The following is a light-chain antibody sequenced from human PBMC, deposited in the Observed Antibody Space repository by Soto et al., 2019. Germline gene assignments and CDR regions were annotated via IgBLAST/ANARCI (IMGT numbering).Light chain of an antibody. Sequence: EIVLTQSPGTLSLSPGERATLSCRASQSVSSNSLAWYQQKPGQAPSLLIFDASKRATGIPARFSGSGSGTDFTLTITSLEPEDFAVYYCQQRAIWRGVTFGPGTKVDIK. CDR1: QSVSSNS. J-gene: IGKJ3*01. V-gene: IGKV3D-20*02. CDR2: DAS. CDR3: QQRAIWRGVT.